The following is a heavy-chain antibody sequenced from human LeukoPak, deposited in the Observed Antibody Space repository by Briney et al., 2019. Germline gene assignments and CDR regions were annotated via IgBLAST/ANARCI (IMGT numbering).Heavy chain of an antibody. V-gene: IGHV1-2*02. Sequence: ASVKVSCKASGYTFTGYYMHWVRQAPGQGLEWMGWINPNRGGTNYAQKFQGRVTMTRDTSISTAYMELSRLRSDDTAVYYCARDEGYCSSTSCYFWFDPWGQGTLVTVSS. CDR3: ARDEGYCSSTSCYFWFDP. D-gene: IGHD2-2*01. J-gene: IGHJ5*02. CDR1: GYTFTGYY. CDR2: INPNRGGT.